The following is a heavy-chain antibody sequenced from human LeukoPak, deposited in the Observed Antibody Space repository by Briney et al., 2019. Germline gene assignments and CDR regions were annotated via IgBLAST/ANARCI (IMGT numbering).Heavy chain of an antibody. CDR3: ARTRYYYNSRSYGAPYYFDY. J-gene: IGHJ4*02. V-gene: IGHV4-34*01. Sequence: SETLSLTCAGYGGSFSGYYCSWIHQPPGNGLEWVGEINHSGSTNYNPSLKSRVTISVDTSKNQFSLKLSSVTAADTAVYYCARTRYYYNSRSYGAPYYFDYWGQGTLVTVSS. CDR2: INHSGST. D-gene: IGHD3-10*01. CDR1: GGSFSGYY.